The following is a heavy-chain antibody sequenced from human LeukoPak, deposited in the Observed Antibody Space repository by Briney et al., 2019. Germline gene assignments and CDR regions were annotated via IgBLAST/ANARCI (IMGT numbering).Heavy chain of an antibody. CDR3: ATTGLIAATGTYSAY. CDR1: GFTFSTYMMY. V-gene: IGHV4-39*01. Sequence: GSLRLSCAASGFTFSTYMMYWVRQPPGKGLEWIGSIYYAGSTDYNPSLKSRVTISVDRSKNQFSLKLSSVTAADTAVYYCATTGLIAATGTYSAYWGQGTLVTVSS. J-gene: IGHJ4*02. CDR2: IYYAGST. D-gene: IGHD6-13*01.